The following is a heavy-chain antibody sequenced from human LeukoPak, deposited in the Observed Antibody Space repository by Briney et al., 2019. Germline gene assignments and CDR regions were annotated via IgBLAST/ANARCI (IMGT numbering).Heavy chain of an antibody. CDR3: ARGYFDSSGESDY. V-gene: IGHV3-66*01. CDR2: IYSGGST. D-gene: IGHD3-22*01. J-gene: IGHJ4*02. CDR1: GFTVSSNY. Sequence: GGSLRLSCAASGFTVSSNYMSWVRQAPGKGLEWVSIIYSGGSTYYADSVKDRFTISRDNSKNTLYLQMNSLRAEDTAMYYCARGYFDSSGESDYWGQGTLVTVSS.